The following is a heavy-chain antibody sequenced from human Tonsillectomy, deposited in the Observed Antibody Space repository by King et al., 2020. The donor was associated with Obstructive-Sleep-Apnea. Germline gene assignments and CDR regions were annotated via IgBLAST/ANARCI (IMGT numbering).Heavy chain of an antibody. Sequence: VQLVESGGGLVQPGGSLRLSCAVSGFSVSGNYMSWVRQAPGKGLEWVSVINSGGITYYPDSGKGRFTISRHSSNNTLYLQMNSLRPQDTAVYYCAAMTTVTPFDYWGQGTLVTVSS. D-gene: IGHD4-17*01. J-gene: IGHJ4*02. V-gene: IGHV3-53*04. CDR2: INSGGIT. CDR1: GFSVSGNY. CDR3: AAMTTVTPFDY.